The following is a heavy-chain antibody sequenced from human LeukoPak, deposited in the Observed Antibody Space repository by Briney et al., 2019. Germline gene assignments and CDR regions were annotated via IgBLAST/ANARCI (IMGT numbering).Heavy chain of an antibody. CDR3: ARFPPLRITGQLDGGWFDP. V-gene: IGHV4-59*08. Sequence: NASETLSLTGTVSGGSISSYYWSWIRQPPGKGLEWIGYIYYSGSTNYNPSLKSRVTISVDTSKNQFSLKLSSVTAADTAVYYCARFPPLRITGQLDGGWFDPWGQGTLVTVSS. CDR2: IYYSGST. D-gene: IGHD6-13*01. J-gene: IGHJ5*02. CDR1: GGSISSYY.